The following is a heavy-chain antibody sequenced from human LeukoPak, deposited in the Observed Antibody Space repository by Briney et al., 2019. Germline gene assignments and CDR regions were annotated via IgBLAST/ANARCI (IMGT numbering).Heavy chain of an antibody. Sequence: SGTLSLTCAVSGGPISSSNWWSWVRQPPGKGLEWIGEIYHSGSTNYNPSLKSRVTISVDKSKNQFSLKLSSVTAADTAVYYCARTSTTDALLWFGELFSWGQGTLVTVSS. V-gene: IGHV4-4*02. J-gene: IGHJ5*02. CDR3: ARTSTTDALLWFGELFS. CDR1: GGPISSSNW. D-gene: IGHD3-10*01. CDR2: IYHSGST.